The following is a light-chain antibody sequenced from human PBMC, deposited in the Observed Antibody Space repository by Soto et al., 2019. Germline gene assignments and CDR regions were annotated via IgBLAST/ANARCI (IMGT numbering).Light chain of an antibody. CDR2: AAS. CDR1: QSVRSSY. CDR3: QQYGSSPLT. J-gene: IGKJ4*01. V-gene: IGKV3-20*01. Sequence: PGERATLSCRASQSVRSSYVAWYQQNPGQAPRLLIYAASSRATGIPARFTGSGSGTDFTLTISRPETEDFAVYYCQQYGSSPLTFGGGTKVEIK.